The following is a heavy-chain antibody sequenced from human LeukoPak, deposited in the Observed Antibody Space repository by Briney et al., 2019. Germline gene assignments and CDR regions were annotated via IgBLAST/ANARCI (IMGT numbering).Heavy chain of an antibody. Sequence: SETLSLTCTVSGGSISSGDYYWSWIRQPPGKGLEWIGYIYYSGSTYYNPSLKSRVTISVDTSKNQFSLKLSSVTAADTAVYYCARSIPNTFGGVIVISYAFDIWGQGTMVTVSS. CDR1: GGSISSGDYY. D-gene: IGHD3-16*02. V-gene: IGHV4-30-4*01. J-gene: IGHJ3*02. CDR3: ARSIPNTFGGVIVISYAFDI. CDR2: IYYSGST.